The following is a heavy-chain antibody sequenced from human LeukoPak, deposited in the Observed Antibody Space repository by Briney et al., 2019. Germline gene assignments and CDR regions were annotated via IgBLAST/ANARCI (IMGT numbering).Heavy chain of an antibody. CDR3: GPTLGYNFYMDV. D-gene: IGHD3-10*01. CDR1: GFIFSNLP. CDR2: ISGPGGST. J-gene: IGHJ6*03. Sequence: GGSLRLSCAGSGFIFSNLPMNWVRQAPGKGLEWVSAISGPGGSTYYTDSVKDRFTISRDNSKNTLYLQMNSLRAEDTAVYYCGPTLGYNFYMDVWGKGTTVTVSS. V-gene: IGHV3-23*01.